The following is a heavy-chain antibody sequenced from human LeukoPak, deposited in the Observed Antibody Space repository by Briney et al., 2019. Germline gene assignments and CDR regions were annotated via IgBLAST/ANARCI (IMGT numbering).Heavy chain of an antibody. CDR2: INTDGSNT. V-gene: IGHV3-74*01. J-gene: IGHJ4*02. Sequence: GRSLRLSCAASGFTVSSYWMHWVRQAPGKGLVWVSRINTDGSNTRYADSVKGRFTISRDNSKNTLYLQMNSLRAEDTAAYYCAKGSRAQGYYFDFWGQGTLVTVSS. CDR1: GFTVSSYW. CDR3: AKGSRAQGYYFDF. D-gene: IGHD3-10*01.